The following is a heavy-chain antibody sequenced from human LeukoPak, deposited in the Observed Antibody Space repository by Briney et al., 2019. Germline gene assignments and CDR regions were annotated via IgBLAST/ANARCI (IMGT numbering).Heavy chain of an antibody. CDR3: ASRGGIVGGY. CDR2: IYYSGST. J-gene: IGHJ4*02. Sequence: SETLSLPCTVSGGSISSSSYYWGWIRQPPGKGLGWIGSIYYSGSTYYNPSLKSRVTISVDTSKNQFSLKLSSVTAADTAVYYCASRGGIVGGYWGQGTLVTVSS. V-gene: IGHV4-39*01. CDR1: GGSISSSSYY. D-gene: IGHD3-22*01.